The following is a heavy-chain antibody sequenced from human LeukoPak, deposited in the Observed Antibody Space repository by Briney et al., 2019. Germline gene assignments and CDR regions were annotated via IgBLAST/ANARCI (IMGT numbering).Heavy chain of an antibody. CDR1: GYTLTELS. CDR3: ATDGGCSSTSCNDYGMDV. CDR2: FDPEDGET. Sequence: ASVKVSCKVPGYTLTELSMHWVRQAPGKGLEWMGGFDPEDGETIYAQKFQGRVTMTEDTSTDTAYMELSSLRSEDTAVYYCATDGGCSSTSCNDYGMDVWGKGTTVTVSS. V-gene: IGHV1-24*01. D-gene: IGHD2-2*01. J-gene: IGHJ6*04.